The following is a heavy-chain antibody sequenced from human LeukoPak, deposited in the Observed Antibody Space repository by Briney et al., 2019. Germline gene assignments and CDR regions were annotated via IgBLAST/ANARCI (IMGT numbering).Heavy chain of an antibody. CDR3: ARGIAVAGPRDI. V-gene: IGHV1-8*01. D-gene: IGHD6-19*01. CDR2: MNPNSGNT. Sequence: VASVKVSCKASGYTFTSYDIHWVRQATGQGLEWMGWMNPNSGNTGYAQKFQGRVTMTRNTSISTAYMELSSLRSEDTAVYYCARGIAVAGPRDIWGQGTMVTVSS. J-gene: IGHJ3*02. CDR1: GYTFTSYD.